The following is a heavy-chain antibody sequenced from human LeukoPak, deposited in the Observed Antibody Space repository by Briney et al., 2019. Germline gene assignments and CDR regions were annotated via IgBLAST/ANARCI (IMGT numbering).Heavy chain of an antibody. CDR2: ISAYNGNT. J-gene: IGHJ4*02. CDR1: GYTFTSYG. V-gene: IGHV1-18*01. Sequence: ASVKVSCKASGYTFTSYGITWVRQAPGQGLEWMGWISAYNGNTNYAQKLQGRVTMTTDTSTSTAYMELRSLRSDDTAVYYCARGAPYSSGWYLFDYWGQGTLVTVPS. D-gene: IGHD6-19*01. CDR3: ARGAPYSSGWYLFDY.